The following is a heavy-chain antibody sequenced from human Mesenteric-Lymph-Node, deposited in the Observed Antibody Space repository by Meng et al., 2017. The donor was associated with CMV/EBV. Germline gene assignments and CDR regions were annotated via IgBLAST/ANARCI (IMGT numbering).Heavy chain of an antibody. J-gene: IGHJ6*02. CDR2: ISSSSSYI. CDR3: AKGGYCSSSSCYRMDV. D-gene: IGHD2-2*01. Sequence: GESLKISCVASGFTFSNAGMSWVRQAPGKGLEWVSSISSSSSYIYYADSVTGRFTISRDNSKNTLFLEMNSLSAEDTAVYYCAKGGYCSSSSCYRMDVWGQGTTVTVSS. CDR1: GFTFSNAG. V-gene: IGHV3-21*04.